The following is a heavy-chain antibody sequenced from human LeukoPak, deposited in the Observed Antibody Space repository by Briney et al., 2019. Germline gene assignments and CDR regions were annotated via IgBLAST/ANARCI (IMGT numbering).Heavy chain of an antibody. V-gene: IGHV4-61*02. J-gene: IGHJ1*01. Sequence: SETLSLTCTVSGTSISSGTYYWNWIRQPAGKELEWIGRIYTSGSTNYNPSLKSRVTISLDTSKNQFSLKLSSVTAADTAVYYCARGYSSSWYTYFQHWGQGTLVTVSS. D-gene: IGHD6-13*01. CDR3: ARGYSSSWYTYFQH. CDR1: GTSISSGTYY. CDR2: IYTSGST.